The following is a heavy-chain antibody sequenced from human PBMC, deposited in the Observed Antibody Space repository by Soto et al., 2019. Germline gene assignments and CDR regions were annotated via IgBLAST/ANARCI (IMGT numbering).Heavy chain of an antibody. CDR2: ISYDGSNK. CDR3: ARDHHGARSGMGV. V-gene: IGHV3-30-3*01. CDR1: GFTFSSYA. Sequence: QVQLVESGGGVVQPGRSLRLSCAASGFTFSSYAMHWVRQAPGKGLEWVAVISYDGSNKYYADSVKGRFTISRDNSKNTLYLQMNSLRAEDTAVYYCARDHHGARSGMGVWGQGTTVTVSS. J-gene: IGHJ6*02. D-gene: IGHD3-10*01.